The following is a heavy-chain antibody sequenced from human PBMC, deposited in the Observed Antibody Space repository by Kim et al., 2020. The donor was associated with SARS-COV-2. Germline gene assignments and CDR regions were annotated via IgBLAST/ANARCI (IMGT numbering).Heavy chain of an antibody. V-gene: IGHV3-15*01. CDR3: TTGSYYYDSSARANDAFDI. D-gene: IGHD3-22*01. Sequence: GGSLRLSCAASGFTFSNAWMSWVRQAPGKGLEWVGRIKSKTDGGTTDYAAPVKGRFTISRDDSKNTLYLQMNSLKTEDTAVYYCTTGSYYYDSSARANDAFDIWGQGTMVTVSS. CDR1: GFTFSNAW. CDR2: IKSKTDGGTT. J-gene: IGHJ3*02.